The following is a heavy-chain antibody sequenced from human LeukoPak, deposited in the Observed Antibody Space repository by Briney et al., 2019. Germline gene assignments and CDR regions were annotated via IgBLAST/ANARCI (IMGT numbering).Heavy chain of an antibody. CDR2: TYYRSKWYN. D-gene: IGHD3-10*01. Sequence: WVRQAPGQGLEWLGRTYYRSKWYNYYAVSVKSRITINPDTSKNQFSLQLNSVTPEDTAVYYCARLTRSTVDYWGQGTLVTVSS. V-gene: IGHV6-1*01. J-gene: IGHJ4*02. CDR3: ARLTRSTVDY.